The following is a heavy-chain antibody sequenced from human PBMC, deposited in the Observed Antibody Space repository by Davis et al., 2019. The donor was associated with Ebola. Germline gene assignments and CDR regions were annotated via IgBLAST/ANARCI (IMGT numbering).Heavy chain of an antibody. V-gene: IGHV1-3*01. Sequence: AASVKFSCKASGYTFTSYAMHWVRQAPGQRLEWMGWINAGNGNTKYSQKFQGRVTITRDTSASTAYMELSRLRSDDTAVYYCARGTMITFGATAALGAPKYYYYGMDVWGQGTTVTVSS. CDR1: GYTFTSYA. CDR3: ARGTMITFGATAALGAPKYYYYGMDV. CDR2: INAGNGNT. D-gene: IGHD3-16*01. J-gene: IGHJ6*02.